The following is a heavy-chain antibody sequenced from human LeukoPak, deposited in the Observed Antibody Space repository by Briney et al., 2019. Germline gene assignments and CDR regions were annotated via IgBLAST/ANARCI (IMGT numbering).Heavy chain of an antibody. CDR3: AREVAADSYRGFDY. CDR2: IYHSGST. Sequence: SGTLSLTCAVSGGSISTNNWWHWVRQSPGKGLEWIGEIYHSGSTNYNPSLKSRVTISVDTSKNQFSLKVNSVTAADTATYYCAREVAADSYRGFDYWGQGTLVTVSS. D-gene: IGHD2-21*01. J-gene: IGHJ4*02. V-gene: IGHV4-4*02. CDR1: GGSISTNNW.